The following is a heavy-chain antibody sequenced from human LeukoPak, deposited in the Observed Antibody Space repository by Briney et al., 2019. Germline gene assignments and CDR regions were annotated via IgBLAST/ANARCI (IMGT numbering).Heavy chain of an antibody. CDR2: FDPEDGET. CDR3: ATHLWFGELSDHDAFDI. J-gene: IGHJ3*02. V-gene: IGHV1-24*01. D-gene: IGHD3-10*01. Sequence: ASVKVSCKVSGYTLTELSMHWVRQAPGKGLEWMGGFDPEDGETIYAQKFQGRVTMTEDTSTDTAYMGLSSLRSEDTAVYYCATHLWFGELSDHDAFDIWGQGTMVTVSS. CDR1: GYTLTELS.